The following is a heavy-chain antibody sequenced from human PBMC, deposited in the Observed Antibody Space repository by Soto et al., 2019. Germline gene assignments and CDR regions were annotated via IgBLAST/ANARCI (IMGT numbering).Heavy chain of an antibody. Sequence: GDALNICCKIAQYNFSNVFVCVGRQMPGKGLEWMGIIFPADSDTRFSPSFEGRVTMSVDKSTYTAYLQWSSLEASDTAIYYCTAILISGLGVWGQGTSVTVS. D-gene: IGHD2-21*01. CDR2: IFPADSDT. J-gene: IGHJ6*02. CDR3: TAILISGLGV. CDR1: QYNFSNVF. V-gene: IGHV5-51*01.